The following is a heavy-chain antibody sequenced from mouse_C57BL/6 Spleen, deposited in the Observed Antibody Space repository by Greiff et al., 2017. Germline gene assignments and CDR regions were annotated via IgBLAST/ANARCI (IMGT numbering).Heavy chain of an antibody. J-gene: IGHJ3*01. D-gene: IGHD1-1*01. CDR3: ARNHYYGSSPFAY. CDR1: GYSFTGYY. Sequence: VQLKESGPELVKPGASVKISCKASGYSFTGYYMNWVKQSPEKSLEWIGEINPSTGGTTYNQKFKAKATLTVDKSSSTAYMQLKSLTSEDSAVYYCARNHYYGSSPFAYWGQGTLVTVSA. V-gene: IGHV1-42*01. CDR2: INPSTGGT.